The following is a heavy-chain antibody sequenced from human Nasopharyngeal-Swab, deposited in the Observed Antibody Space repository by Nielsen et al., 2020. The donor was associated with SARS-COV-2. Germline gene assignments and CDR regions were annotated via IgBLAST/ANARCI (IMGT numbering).Heavy chain of an antibody. D-gene: IGHD3-3*01. Sequence: SETLSLTCTVSGGSISSYYCSWIRQPPRKGLEWIGYIYYSGSTNYNPSLKSRVTISVDTSKNQFSLKLSSVTAADTAVYYCARAGDAYDCWSGYPDYYGMDVWGQGTTVTVSS. CDR2: IYYSGST. CDR3: ARAGDAYDCWSGYPDYYGMDV. CDR1: GGSISSYY. J-gene: IGHJ6*02. V-gene: IGHV4-59*01.